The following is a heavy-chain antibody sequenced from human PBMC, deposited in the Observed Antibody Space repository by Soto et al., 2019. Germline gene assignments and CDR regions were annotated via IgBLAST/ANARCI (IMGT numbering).Heavy chain of an antibody. J-gene: IGHJ6*02. CDR2: IFSSGTT. Sequence: HPGTLALTCTVTDSSITRYYWSWVRRPAGKGLEWIGRIFSSGTTDYNPSLKRRVTMSIDTSKNQLSLRLRSVTAADTAVYYCARGPRGQLSGMDVWGQGTTVTGSS. D-gene: IGHD6-13*01. CDR1: DSSITRYY. V-gene: IGHV4-4*07. CDR3: ARGPRGQLSGMDV.